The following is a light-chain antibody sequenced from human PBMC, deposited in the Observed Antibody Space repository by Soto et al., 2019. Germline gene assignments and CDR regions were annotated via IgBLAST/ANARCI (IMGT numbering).Light chain of an antibody. J-gene: IGKJ5*01. Sequence: EIVMTQSPATLSVSPGDRATLSCMASQSVSSTLAWYQQKPGQPPRLLIYGAYIRATGIPDRFSGSGSGTHFTLTISRLEPGDFAVYYCQHFGGTTFTFGQGTRLEIK. CDR1: QSVSST. CDR2: GAY. CDR3: QHFGGTTFT. V-gene: IGKV3-20*01.